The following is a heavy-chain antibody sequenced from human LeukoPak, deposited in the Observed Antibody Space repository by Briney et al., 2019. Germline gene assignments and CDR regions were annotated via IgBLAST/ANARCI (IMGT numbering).Heavy chain of an antibody. V-gene: IGHV5-10-1*01. D-gene: IGHD6-19*01. CDR2: FDPSDSYT. CDR3: ARQTGYTSGWYAA. Sequence: GESLKISCKGSGYSFTSYWIGWVRQMPGKGLEWLGSFDPSDSYTNYSPSFQGHVTISADKSISTAYLQWSSLKASDTAMYYCARQTGYTSGWYAAWGQGTLVTVSS. J-gene: IGHJ5*02. CDR1: GYSFTSYW.